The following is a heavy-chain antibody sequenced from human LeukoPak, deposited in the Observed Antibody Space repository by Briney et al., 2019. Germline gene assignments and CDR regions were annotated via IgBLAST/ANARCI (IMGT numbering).Heavy chain of an antibody. CDR1: GGSISSSSYY. CDR2: IYYSGST. CDR3: ARSGSYDSSGHVDY. V-gene: IGHV4-39*01. J-gene: IGHJ4*02. Sequence: PSETLSLTCTVSGGSISSSSYYWGWIRQPPGKGLEWIGSIYYSGSTYYNPSLKSRVTISVDTSKNQFSLKLSSVTAADTAAYYCARSGSYDSSGHVDYWGQGTLVTVSS. D-gene: IGHD3-22*01.